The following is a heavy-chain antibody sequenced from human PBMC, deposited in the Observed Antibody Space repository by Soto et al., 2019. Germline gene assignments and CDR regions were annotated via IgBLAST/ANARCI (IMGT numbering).Heavy chain of an antibody. CDR1: GEAFSGFY. J-gene: IGHJ4*02. CDR2: INHRGRS. V-gene: IGHV4-34*01. CDR3: GRYGLSGWLFDY. D-gene: IGHD6-19*01. Sequence: SETLSLTCAVYGEAFSGFYWSRIRQPPGKGLEWIGEINHRGRSNYNPSLKSRVTISVDTSKNQFSLKLDSVTAADTAVYYCGRYGLSGWLFDYWGQGIQVTVSS.